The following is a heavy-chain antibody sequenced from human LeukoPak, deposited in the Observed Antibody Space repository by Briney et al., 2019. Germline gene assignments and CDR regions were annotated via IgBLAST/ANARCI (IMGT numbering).Heavy chain of an antibody. CDR1: GFTFSSYS. D-gene: IGHD3-10*01. J-gene: IGHJ4*02. V-gene: IGHV3-30*18. Sequence: GGSLRLSCAASGFTFSSYSMNWVRQAPGKGLEWVAVISYDGSNKYYADSVKGRFTISRDNSKNTLYLQMNSLRAEDTAVYYCAKSRTGVYYFDYWGQGTLVTVSS. CDR2: ISYDGSNK. CDR3: AKSRTGVYYFDY.